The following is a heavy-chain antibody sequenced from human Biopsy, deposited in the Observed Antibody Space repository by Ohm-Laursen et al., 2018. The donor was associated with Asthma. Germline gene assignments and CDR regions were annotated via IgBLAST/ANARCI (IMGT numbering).Heavy chain of an antibody. V-gene: IGHV3-23*01. CDR3: ARKVAFDV. Sequence: SLRLSCSASGFTFSDYPMTWVRQAPGKGLEWVSSITGSGAITYYADSLKGRFTISRDKSENTLYLQMNSLRAEDTAVYYCARKVAFDVWGQGTLVIVSS. CDR2: ITGSGAIT. J-gene: IGHJ3*01. CDR1: GFTFSDYP.